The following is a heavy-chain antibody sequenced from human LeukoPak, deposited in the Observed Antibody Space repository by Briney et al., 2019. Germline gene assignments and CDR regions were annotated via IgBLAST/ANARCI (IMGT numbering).Heavy chain of an antibody. Sequence: GGSLRLSCAASGFTFTAYTINWVRQAPGKGLEWVSYISGSTTDIYYADSVKGRFTISRDNAKRSVYLQMNSLGVEDTAVYYCARDIHLVAFDIWGQGTMVTVSS. CDR2: ISGSTTDI. J-gene: IGHJ3*02. CDR1: GFTFTAYT. CDR3: ARDIHLVAFDI. V-gene: IGHV3-21*01.